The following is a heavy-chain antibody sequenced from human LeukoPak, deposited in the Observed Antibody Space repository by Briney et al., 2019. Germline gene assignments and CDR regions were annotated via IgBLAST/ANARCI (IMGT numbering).Heavy chain of an antibody. CDR3: TTGPGNSGY. Sequence: PGGSLRLSCVVSGLTFDNAWMSWVRQAPGKGLDWVGRIKSKNVGETTEYAAPVQGRLTISRDDSKNTVYLQMSSLKTEDTAVYYCTTGPGNSGYWGQGTLVTVSS. CDR1: GLTFDNAW. D-gene: IGHD4-23*01. V-gene: IGHV3-15*01. J-gene: IGHJ4*02. CDR2: IKSKNVGETT.